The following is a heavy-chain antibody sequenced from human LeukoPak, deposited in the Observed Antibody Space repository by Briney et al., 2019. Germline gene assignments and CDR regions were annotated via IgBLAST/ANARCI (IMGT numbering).Heavy chain of an antibody. J-gene: IGHJ4*02. CDR3: ARLLVVRGLDY. CDR2: IYFSGST. CDR1: GFPFSSYW. V-gene: IGHV4-39*01. D-gene: IGHD2-15*01. Sequence: GSLRLSCVASGFPFSSYWMTWVRQPPGKGLEWIGSIYFSGSTYYNPSLKSRVTISEDTSKNHFSLQLSSVTAADTAVYYCARLLVVRGLDYWGQGTLVTVSS.